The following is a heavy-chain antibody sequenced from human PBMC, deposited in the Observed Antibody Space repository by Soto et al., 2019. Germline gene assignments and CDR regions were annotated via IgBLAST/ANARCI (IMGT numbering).Heavy chain of an antibody. CDR1: GFTFSSYG. D-gene: IGHD3-22*01. CDR3: AKDWSITMIVVAHDAFDI. Sequence: GGSLRLSCAASGFTFSSYGMHWVRQAPGKGLEWVAVISYDGSNKYYADSVKGRFTISRDNSKNTLYLQMNSLRAEDTAVYYCAKDWSITMIVVAHDAFDIWGQGTMVTVS. J-gene: IGHJ3*02. V-gene: IGHV3-30*18. CDR2: ISYDGSNK.